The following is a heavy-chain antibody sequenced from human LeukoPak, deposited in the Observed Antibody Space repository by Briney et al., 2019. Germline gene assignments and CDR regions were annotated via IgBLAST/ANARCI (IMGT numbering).Heavy chain of an antibody. CDR1: GGSISNSSSY. CDR2: IYYSGST. D-gene: IGHD3-22*01. V-gene: IGHV4-39*07. Sequence: SETLSLTCTVSGGSISNSSSYWGWIRQPPGKGLEWIGSIYYSGSTYYNPSLKSRVTISVDTSKNQFSLKLSSVTAADTAVYYCAGQRVITLGGFDPWGQGTLVTVSS. J-gene: IGHJ5*02. CDR3: AGQRVITLGGFDP.